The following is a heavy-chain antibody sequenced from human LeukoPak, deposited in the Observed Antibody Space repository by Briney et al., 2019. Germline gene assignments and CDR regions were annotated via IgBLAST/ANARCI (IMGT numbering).Heavy chain of an antibody. CDR2: IYYSGST. Sequence: SETLSLTCTVSGGSISSSSYYWGWIRQPPGKGLEWIGYIYYSGSTYYNPSLKSRVTISVDTSKNQFSLKLSSVTAADTAVYYCARFVVVTATDYFDYWGQGTLVTVSS. CDR3: ARFVVVTATDYFDY. J-gene: IGHJ4*02. D-gene: IGHD2-21*02. V-gene: IGHV4-30-4*08. CDR1: GGSISSSSYY.